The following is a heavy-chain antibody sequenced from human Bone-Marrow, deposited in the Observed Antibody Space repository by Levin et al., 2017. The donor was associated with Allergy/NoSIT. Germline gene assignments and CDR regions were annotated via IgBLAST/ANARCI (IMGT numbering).Heavy chain of an antibody. CDR2: ISYAGTNK. D-gene: IGHD6-19*01. Sequence: GGSLRLSCAASQFTFNNYAMYWVRQAPGKGLEWVAVISYAGTNKYYADSVKGRFTISRDNSKNTLYLQMNSLRVEDTAVYYCARGQRPITVAGNAFDVWGQGTVVTVSS. V-gene: IGHV3-30*04. J-gene: IGHJ3*01. CDR1: QFTFNNYA. CDR3: ARGQRPITVAGNAFDV.